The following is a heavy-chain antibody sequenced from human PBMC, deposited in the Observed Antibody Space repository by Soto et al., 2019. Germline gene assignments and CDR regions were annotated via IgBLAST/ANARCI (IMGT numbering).Heavy chain of an antibody. CDR3: ARDIVLLPGAPPHSGMDV. D-gene: IGHD2-2*01. CDR1: GYTFTGYY. J-gene: IGHJ6*02. Sequence: ASVKVSCKAPGYTFTGYYMHWVRQAPGQGLEWMGWINPNSGGTNYAQKFQGRFTISRDNVKNSLYLQMNSLRAEDTAVYYCARDIVLLPGAPPHSGMDVWGQGTTVTVSS. CDR2: INPNSGGT. V-gene: IGHV1-2*02.